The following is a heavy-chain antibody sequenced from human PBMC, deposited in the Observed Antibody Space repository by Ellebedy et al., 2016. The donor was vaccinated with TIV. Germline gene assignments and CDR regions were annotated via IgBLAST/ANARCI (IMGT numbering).Heavy chain of an antibody. J-gene: IGHJ4*02. V-gene: IGHV3-23*01. CDR2: ISGSGGST. D-gene: IGHD2-15*01. Sequence: GESLKISXAASGFTFSSYAMSWVRQAPGKGLEWVSAISGSGGSTYYADSVKGRFTISRDNSKNTLYLQMNSLRAEDTAVYYCAKDNAHFIVVVAYYFDYWGQGTLVTVSS. CDR1: GFTFSSYA. CDR3: AKDNAHFIVVVAYYFDY.